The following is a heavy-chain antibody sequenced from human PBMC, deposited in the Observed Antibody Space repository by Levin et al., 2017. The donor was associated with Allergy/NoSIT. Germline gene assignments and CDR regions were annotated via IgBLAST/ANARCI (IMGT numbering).Heavy chain of an antibody. J-gene: IGHJ4*02. CDR2: IGASGSST. Sequence: AGGSLRLSCAASGFTFSSYAMRWVRQSPGKGLEWVSNIGASGSSTHYADSVKGRFTISRDNSRNTLYLQMNSLRVEDTAVYYCAKGVSGAYLEAFDYWGQGTLVTVSS. D-gene: IGHD1-26*01. CDR1: GFTFSSYA. CDR3: AKGVSGAYLEAFDY. V-gene: IGHV3-23*01.